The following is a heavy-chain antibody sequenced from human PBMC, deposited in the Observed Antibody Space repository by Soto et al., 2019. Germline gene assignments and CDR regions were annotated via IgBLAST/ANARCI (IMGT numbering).Heavy chain of an antibody. D-gene: IGHD2-15*01. CDR3: ATSEGDCGGGSCYNYFYYYGMDV. CDR1: GDTRTDFS. V-gene: IGHV1-3*01. CDR2: LSVGNGDT. Sequence: GASVKVSCKASGDTRTDFSMHWGRQAPGQRPEWMGWLSVGNGDTKYSQKFQGRVTITRDTSARTAYMELSNLRSEDTAVYYCATSEGDCGGGSCYNYFYYYGMDVWGQGTTVTVSS. J-gene: IGHJ6*02.